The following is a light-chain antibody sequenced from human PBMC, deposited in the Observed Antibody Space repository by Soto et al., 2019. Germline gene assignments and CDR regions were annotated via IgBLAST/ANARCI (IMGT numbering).Light chain of an antibody. CDR1: SSDIGGYNY. V-gene: IGLV2-8*01. CDR2: EVS. Sequence: QSALTQPPSASGSPGQSVTISCTGTSSDIGGYNYVSWYQQHPGKAPKLMIYEVSRRPSGVPDRFSGATSGNTASLTVSVLQAEDEADYYCRSYAGSNTYVVFGGGTKLTVL. CDR3: RSYAGSNTYVV. J-gene: IGLJ2*01.